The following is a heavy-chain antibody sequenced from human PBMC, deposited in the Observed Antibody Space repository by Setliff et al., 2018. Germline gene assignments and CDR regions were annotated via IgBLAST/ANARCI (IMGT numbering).Heavy chain of an antibody. D-gene: IGHD2-2*02. CDR2: IYDSGKT. CDR3: ASCRFQVPYNY. J-gene: IGHJ4*02. V-gene: IGHV4-39*01. Sequence: LSLTCTVPGDSISSFSYYWGWIRQPPGKGSEWIGTIYDSGKTYYNPSLKSRVTISVDTSKNQFSLKLNSVTAADTGVYYCASCRFQVPYNYWGQGTLVTVSS. CDR1: GDSISSFSYY.